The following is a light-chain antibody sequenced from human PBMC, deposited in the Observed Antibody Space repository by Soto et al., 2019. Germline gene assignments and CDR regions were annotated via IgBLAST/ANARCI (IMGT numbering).Light chain of an antibody. Sequence: DIERTQSPASLSSSLEDRVILTCRASQSISNHLTWYKQKPGKAPKLLIFAASSLQSGVPSRFGGSGSGTEFTLTISSLQPDDFATYYCQQYNTYSWTFGQGTKVDIK. J-gene: IGKJ1*01. CDR2: AAS. V-gene: IGKV1-16*01. CDR1: QSISNH. CDR3: QQYNTYSWT.